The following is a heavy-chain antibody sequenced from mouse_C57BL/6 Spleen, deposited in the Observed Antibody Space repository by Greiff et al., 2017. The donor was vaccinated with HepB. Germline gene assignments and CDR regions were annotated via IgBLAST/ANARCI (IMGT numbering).Heavy chain of an antibody. Sequence: QVQLQQSGPELVKPGASVKISCKASGYAFSSSWMNWVKQRPGKGLEWIGRIYPGDGDTNYNGKFKGKATLTADKSSSTAYMQLSSLTSEDSAVYFCARDWDGHFDYWGQGTTLTVSS. CDR3: ARDWDGHFDY. D-gene: IGHD4-1*01. V-gene: IGHV1-82*01. J-gene: IGHJ2*01. CDR2: IYPGDGDT. CDR1: GYAFSSSW.